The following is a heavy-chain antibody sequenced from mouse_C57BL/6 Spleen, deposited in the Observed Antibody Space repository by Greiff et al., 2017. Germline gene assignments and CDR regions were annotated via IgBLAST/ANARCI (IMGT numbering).Heavy chain of an antibody. J-gene: IGHJ4*01. D-gene: IGHD3-2*02. CDR1: GYAFTNYL. Sequence: VQLQQSGAELVRPGTSVKVSCKASGYAFTNYLIEWVKQRPGQGLEWIGVINPGSGGTNYNEKFKGKATLTADKSSSTAYMQLSSLTSEDSAVYFCARQGGDSSGYYAMDYWGQGTSVTVSS. V-gene: IGHV1-54*01. CDR3: ARQGGDSSGYYAMDY. CDR2: INPGSGGT.